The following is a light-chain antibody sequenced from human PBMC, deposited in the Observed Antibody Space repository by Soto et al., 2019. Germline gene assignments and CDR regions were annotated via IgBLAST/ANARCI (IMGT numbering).Light chain of an antibody. Sequence: QPVLTQPPSVSGAPGQRVTISCTGSSSNIGAGYDVHWYQQLPGTAPKLLIYGNNNWPSGVPDRFSGSKSGTSASLAITGLQAEDEADYYCQSYDSSLSGSEVFGGGTKLTVL. V-gene: IGLV1-40*01. CDR3: QSYDSSLSGSEV. CDR2: GNN. J-gene: IGLJ2*01. CDR1: SSNIGAGYD.